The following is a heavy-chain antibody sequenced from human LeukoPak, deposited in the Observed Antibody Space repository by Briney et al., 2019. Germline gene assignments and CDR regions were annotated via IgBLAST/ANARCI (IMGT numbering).Heavy chain of an antibody. V-gene: IGHV5-51*01. CDR3: ARHVPDRDGYNSPSAFDI. Sequence: GESLKISCKGSGYSFTNYWIDWVRQMPGKGLEWMGNIYPGNSQTTYRPSFEGQVTISADRSISTAYLQWNSLKASDTAMYYCARHVPDRDGYNSPSAFDIWGQGTMVTVSS. D-gene: IGHD5-24*01. J-gene: IGHJ3*02. CDR1: GYSFTNYW. CDR2: IYPGNSQT.